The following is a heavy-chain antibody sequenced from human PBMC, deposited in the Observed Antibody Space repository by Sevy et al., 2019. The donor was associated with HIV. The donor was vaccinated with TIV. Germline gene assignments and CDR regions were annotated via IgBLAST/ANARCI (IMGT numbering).Heavy chain of an antibody. J-gene: IGHJ4*02. CDR1: GFTFSMYS. D-gene: IGHD2-2*01. V-gene: IGHV3-48*01. CDR3: ARDLIPYSCSTTRCSYFDY. CDR2: ISSRSTTI. Sequence: GGSLRLSCAASGFTFSMYSMNWVRQAPGKGLEWVSYISSRSTTIYYADSVKGRFTISRDNAKNSLYLQMDSLRAEETAVYYGARDLIPYSCSTTRCSYFDYWGQGTLVTVSS.